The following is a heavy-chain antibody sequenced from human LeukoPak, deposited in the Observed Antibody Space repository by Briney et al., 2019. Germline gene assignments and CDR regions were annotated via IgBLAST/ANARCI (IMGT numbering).Heavy chain of an antibody. D-gene: IGHD5-24*01. CDR3: AKDAGSDGYLYYFDY. V-gene: IGHV3-30*18. Sequence: GGSLRLSCAASGFTFSSYGMHWVRQAPGKGLEWVAVILYDGSNKYYADSVKGRFTISRDNSKNTLYLQMNSLRAEDSAVYYCAKDAGSDGYLYYFDYWGQGTLVTVSS. J-gene: IGHJ4*02. CDR1: GFTFSSYG. CDR2: ILYDGSNK.